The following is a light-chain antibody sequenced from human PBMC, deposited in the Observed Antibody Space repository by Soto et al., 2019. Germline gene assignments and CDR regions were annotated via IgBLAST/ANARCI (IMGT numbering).Light chain of an antibody. CDR1: QDISNY. CDR2: DAS. Sequence: EIQMTRSPSSLSASVGDRVTITCQASQDISNYLNWYQQKLGKAPKLLIYDASNLETGVPSRFSGSGSGTDFTFTISSLQPEDIATYYCQQYSHLTTFGQGTRLEIK. J-gene: IGKJ5*01. CDR3: QQYSHLTT. V-gene: IGKV1-33*01.